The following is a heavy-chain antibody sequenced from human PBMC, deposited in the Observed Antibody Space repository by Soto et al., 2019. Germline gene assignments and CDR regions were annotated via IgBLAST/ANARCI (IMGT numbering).Heavy chain of an antibody. J-gene: IGHJ4*02. Sequence: QVQLVQSGAEVRDPGASVKVSCKASGYSFTSLDINWVRQTAGQGLEWMGWMEPSTGRTGYAQKFQGRVTMTRDTSINTAYMELTTLTSDDTAFYYCARGVSAGVDYWGQGTLVIVSS. CDR1: GYSFTSLD. D-gene: IGHD1-26*01. V-gene: IGHV1-8*01. CDR2: MEPSTGRT. CDR3: ARGVSAGVDY.